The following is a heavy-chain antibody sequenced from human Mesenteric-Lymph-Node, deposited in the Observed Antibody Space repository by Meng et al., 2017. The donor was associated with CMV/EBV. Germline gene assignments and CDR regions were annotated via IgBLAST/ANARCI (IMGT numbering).Heavy chain of an antibody. CDR3: ARDQPRGVYDFWSGYDPYFDY. V-gene: IGHV3-23*01. CDR2: ITGSAGST. D-gene: IGHD3-3*01. J-gene: IGHJ4*02. Sequence: GESLKISCAASGFTFSSYWMSWVRQAPGKGLEWVSAITGSAGSTYYADSVKGRFTISRDNSKNTLYLEMNSLRAEDTAVYYCARDQPRGVYDFWSGYDPYFDYWGQGTLVTVSS. CDR1: GFTFSSYW.